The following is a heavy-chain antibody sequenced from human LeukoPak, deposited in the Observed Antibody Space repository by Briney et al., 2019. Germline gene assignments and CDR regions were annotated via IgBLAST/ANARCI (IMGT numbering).Heavy chain of an antibody. CDR2: VHYSGTT. V-gene: IGHV4-59*01. D-gene: IGHD6-13*01. CDR3: SRARIGSGLTADLQLDYFDY. Sequence: SETLSLTRTVSDGSITNNDWSWVRQTPGKGLEFIGYVHYSGTTNYNPSLRSRVTISVDTSKNQFSLKLSSVTAADTAVYYCSRARIGSGLTADLQLDYFDYWGQGTLVTVSS. J-gene: IGHJ4*02. CDR1: DGSITNND.